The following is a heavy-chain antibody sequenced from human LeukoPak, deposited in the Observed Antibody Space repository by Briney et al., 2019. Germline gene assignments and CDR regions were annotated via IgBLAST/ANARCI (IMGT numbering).Heavy chain of an antibody. J-gene: IGHJ6*03. CDR3: ARALRFLVGDYYYMDV. V-gene: IGHV1-8*01. CDR1: GYTFTSYD. CDR2: MNPNSGNT. D-gene: IGHD3-3*01. Sequence: ASVKVSCKASGYTFTSYDINWVRQATGQGLEWMGWMNPNSGNTGYAQKFQGRVTMTRNTPISTAYMELSSLRSEDTAVYYCARALRFLVGDYYYMDVWGKGTTVTVSS.